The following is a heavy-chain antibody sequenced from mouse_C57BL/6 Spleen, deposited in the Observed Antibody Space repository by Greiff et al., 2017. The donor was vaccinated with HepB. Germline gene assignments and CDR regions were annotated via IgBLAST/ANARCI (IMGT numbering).Heavy chain of an antibody. CDR3: ARSGNYGYFDV. D-gene: IGHD1-1*01. V-gene: IGHV1-52*01. CDR1: GYTFTSYW. J-gene: IGHJ1*03. Sequence: QVQLKQPGAELVRPGSSVKLSCKASGYTFTSYWMHWVKQRPIQGLEWIGNIDPSDSETHYNQKFKDKATLTVDKSSSTAYMQLSSLTSEDSAVYYCARSGNYGYFDVWGTGTTVTVSS. CDR2: IDPSDSET.